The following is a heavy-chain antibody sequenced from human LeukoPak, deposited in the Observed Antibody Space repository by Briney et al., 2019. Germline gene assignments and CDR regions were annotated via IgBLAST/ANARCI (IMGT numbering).Heavy chain of an antibody. J-gene: IGHJ4*02. CDR3: ARGATNMAYFDC. CDR1: ACTFRSNS. D-gene: IGHD2/OR15-2a*01. V-gene: IGHV3-48*02. Sequence: GGSLRLSCAASACTFRSNSMNWVRQAPGKGLEWISYITSSSSTIYYADSVKGRFTISRDNAKNSLYLQMNSLRDEDTAVYYCARGATNMAYFDCWGQGTLVTVPS. CDR2: ITSSSSTI.